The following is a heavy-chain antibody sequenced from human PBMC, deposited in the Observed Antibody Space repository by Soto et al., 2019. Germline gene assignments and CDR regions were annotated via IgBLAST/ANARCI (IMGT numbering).Heavy chain of an antibody. Sequence: QVQLVESGGGVVQPGRSLRLSCPASGFTFSSYAMHWVRQAPGKGLEWVAVISYDGSNKYYADSVKGRFTISRDNSKNTLYLQMNSLRAEDTAVYYCARDPDYDFWGHFDYWGQGTLVTVSS. CDR3: ARDPDYDFWGHFDY. CDR1: GFTFSSYA. J-gene: IGHJ4*02. V-gene: IGHV3-30-3*01. CDR2: ISYDGSNK. D-gene: IGHD3-3*01.